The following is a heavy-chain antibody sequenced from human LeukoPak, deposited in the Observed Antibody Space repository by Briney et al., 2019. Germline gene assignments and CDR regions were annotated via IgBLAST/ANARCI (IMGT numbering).Heavy chain of an antibody. CDR1: GGSISSGGYY. CDR3: ARGAIAAQYYYGVDV. CDR2: IYYSGST. D-gene: IGHD6-6*01. V-gene: IGHV4-31*03. J-gene: IGHJ6*02. Sequence: SQTLSLTCTVSGGSISSGGYYWSWIRQHPGKGLEWIGYIYYSGSTYYNPSLKSRVTISADTSKNQFSLKLSSVTAADTAVYYCARGAIAAQYYYGVDVWGQGTTVTVSS.